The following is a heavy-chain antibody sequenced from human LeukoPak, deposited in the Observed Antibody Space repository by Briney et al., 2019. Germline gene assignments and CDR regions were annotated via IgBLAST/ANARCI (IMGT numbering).Heavy chain of an antibody. Sequence: GGSLRLSCAASGFTFSNYSMNWVRQAPGKGLEWVSYISSTITIRYYTDSVKGRFTISRDNSKNTLYLQMNSLRAEDTAVYYCARDRYYDSSGSSYWGQGTLVTVSS. J-gene: IGHJ4*02. V-gene: IGHV3-48*01. CDR3: ARDRYYDSSGSSY. CDR1: GFTFSNYS. CDR2: ISSTITIR. D-gene: IGHD3-22*01.